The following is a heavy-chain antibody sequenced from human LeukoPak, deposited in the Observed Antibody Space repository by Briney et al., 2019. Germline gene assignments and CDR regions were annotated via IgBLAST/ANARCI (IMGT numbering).Heavy chain of an antibody. V-gene: IGHV1-69*06. CDR2: IIPIFGTA. CDR3: ARDISVTTRGPYCDY. CDR1: GCTFTSYA. Sequence: AVTVSCKASGCTFTSYANSWVRQAPGQGLEWMGVIIPIFGTANYAQKFQGRVTSTADKSTSTAYMELSSLRSEDTAVYYCARDISVTTRGPYCDYWGQGTLVTVSS. J-gene: IGHJ4*02. D-gene: IGHD4-17*01.